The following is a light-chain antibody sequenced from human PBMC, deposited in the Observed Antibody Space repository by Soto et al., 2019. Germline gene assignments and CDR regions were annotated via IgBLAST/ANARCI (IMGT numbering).Light chain of an antibody. CDR1: SSDVGGYNS. CDR3: SSFTSSITYV. Sequence: SALTQPASVSGSPGQSITISCTGTSSDVGGYNSVSWYRQDPGKAPKLMIYDVTNRPSGVSNRFSGSKSGNTASLTISGLQAEDEADYYCSSFTSSITYVFGTGTKVT. CDR2: DVT. J-gene: IGLJ1*01. V-gene: IGLV2-14*01.